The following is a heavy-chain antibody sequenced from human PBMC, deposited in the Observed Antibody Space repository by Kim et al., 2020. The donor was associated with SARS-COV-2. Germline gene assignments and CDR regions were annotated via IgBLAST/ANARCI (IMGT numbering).Heavy chain of an antibody. V-gene: IGHV3-30*04. Sequence: GGSLRLSCAASGFTFSSYAMHWVRQAPGKGLEWVAGISYDGSNKYYADSVKGRFTISRDNSKNTLYLQMNSLRAEDTAVYYCAGDPYCSGGSCPERYYYGMVVWGQGTKVSVSS. J-gene: IGHJ6*02. D-gene: IGHD2-15*01. CDR3: AGDPYCSGGSCPERYYYGMVV. CDR1: GFTFSSYA. CDR2: ISYDGSNK.